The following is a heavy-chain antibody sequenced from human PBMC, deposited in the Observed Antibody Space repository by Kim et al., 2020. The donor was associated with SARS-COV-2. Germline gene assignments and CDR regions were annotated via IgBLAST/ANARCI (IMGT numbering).Heavy chain of an antibody. V-gene: IGHV3-30*02. J-gene: IGHJ4*02. Sequence: YADSVKGRFTISRDNSKNTLYLQMNSLRAEDTAVYYCAKIPYASYSTPTDWGQGTLVTVSS. D-gene: IGHD6-13*01. CDR3: AKIPYASYSTPTD.